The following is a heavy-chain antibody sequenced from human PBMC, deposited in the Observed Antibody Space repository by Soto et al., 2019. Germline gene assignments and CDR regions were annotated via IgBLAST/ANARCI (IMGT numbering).Heavy chain of an antibody. D-gene: IGHD1-1*01. CDR2: IIPIFGTA. V-gene: IGHV1-69*06. Sequence: RXSVKVSCKAAGGPFISYAISWVRQAPGQGLEWMGGIIPIFGTANYAQKFQGRVTITADKSTSTAYMELSSLRSEDTAVYYCARGATTHYYGMDVWGQGTTVTVSS. CDR3: ARGATTHYYGMDV. CDR1: GGPFISYA. J-gene: IGHJ6*02.